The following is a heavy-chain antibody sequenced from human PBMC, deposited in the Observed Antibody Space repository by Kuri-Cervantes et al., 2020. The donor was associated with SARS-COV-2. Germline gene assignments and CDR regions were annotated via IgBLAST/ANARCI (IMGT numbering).Heavy chain of an antibody. D-gene: IGHD3-16*01. CDR1: GGSFSGYY. V-gene: IGHV4-34*01. CDR2: INHSGST. J-gene: IGHJ4*02. Sequence: SQTPSLTCAVHGGSFSGYYWSWIRQPPGKGLEWIGEINHSGSTNYNPSLKSRVTISVDTSKNQFSLKLSSVTAADTAVYYCARGRSFVGNWGQGTLVTVSS. CDR3: ARGRSFVGN.